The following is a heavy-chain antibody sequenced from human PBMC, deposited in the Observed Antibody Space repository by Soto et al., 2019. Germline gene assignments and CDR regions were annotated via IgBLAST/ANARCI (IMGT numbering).Heavy chain of an antibody. Sequence: PGRSLRLSCAASVITFSNAWMNLVRKAPGKGLEYIGRIRSKIDCETTDYAAPVEGRFTCSRDDSKNTQYLQMSGLKTEDTAVYYCTTMRPGTNGLDTWGQGTLVRVSS. CDR2: IRSKIDCETT. CDR1: VITFSNAW. V-gene: IGHV3-15*01. CDR3: TTMRPGTNGLDT. J-gene: IGHJ4*03. D-gene: IGHD2-8*01.